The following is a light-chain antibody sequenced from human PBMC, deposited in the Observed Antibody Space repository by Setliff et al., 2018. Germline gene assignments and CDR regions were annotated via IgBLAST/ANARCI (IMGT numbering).Light chain of an antibody. V-gene: IGLV7-43*01. CDR2: STN. J-gene: IGLJ1*01. Sequence: QAVVTQEPSLTVSPGGTVTLTCASSTGAVTSAYYPNWIQQKPGQTPRALIYSTNSRYSWTPARFSGPLLGGKAALTLSGVQPEDEAEYYCLLYYGGAHVFGPGTKVTVL. CDR1: TGAVTSAYY. CDR3: LLYYGGAHV.